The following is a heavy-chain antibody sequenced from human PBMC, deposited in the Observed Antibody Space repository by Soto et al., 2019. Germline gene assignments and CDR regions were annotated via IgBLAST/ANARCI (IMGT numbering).Heavy chain of an antibody. V-gene: IGHV4-34*01. D-gene: IGHD3-3*01. J-gene: IGHJ6*02. CDR1: GGSFSGYY. Sequence: NPSETLSLTCAVYGGSFSGYYWSWIRQPPGKGLEWIGEINHSGSTNYNPSLKSRVTISVDTSKNQFSLKLSSVTAADTAVYYCARGYDFWSGYYRYYYYGMDVWGQGTTVTVSS. CDR2: INHSGST. CDR3: ARGYDFWSGYYRYYYYGMDV.